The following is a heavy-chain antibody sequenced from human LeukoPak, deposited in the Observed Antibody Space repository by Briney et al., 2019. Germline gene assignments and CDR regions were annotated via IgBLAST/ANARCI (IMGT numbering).Heavy chain of an antibody. J-gene: IGHJ4*02. CDR1: GFTFSSYW. D-gene: IGHD3-22*01. V-gene: IGHV3-7*01. CDR2: IKQDGSEK. Sequence: GGSLRLSCAASGFTFSSYWMSWVRQAPGKGLEWVANIKQDGSEKYNVDSVKGRFTISRDNAKNSLYLQMNSLRAEDTAVYYCARDSSGYSTPSFDYWGQGTLVTVSS. CDR3: ARDSSGYSTPSFDY.